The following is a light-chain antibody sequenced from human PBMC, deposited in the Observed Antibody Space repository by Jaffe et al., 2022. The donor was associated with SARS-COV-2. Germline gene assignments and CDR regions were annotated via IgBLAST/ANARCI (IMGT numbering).Light chain of an antibody. V-gene: IGLV2-14*01. J-gene: IGLJ3*02. CDR1: SSDVGGSKY. CDR3: SSYTSSITLV. Sequence: QSALTQPASVSGSPGQSITISCTGTSSDVGGSKYVCWYQQHPGKAPKLIIYDVTNRPSGVSNRFSGSKSGNTASLTISGLQAEDEADYYCSSYTSSITLVFGGGTKLTVL. CDR2: DVT.